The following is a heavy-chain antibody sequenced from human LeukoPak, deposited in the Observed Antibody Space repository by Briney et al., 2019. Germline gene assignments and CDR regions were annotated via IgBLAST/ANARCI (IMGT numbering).Heavy chain of an antibody. Sequence: GESLKISFKGSGYTFTIYWIGWVRQMPGKGLEWMGIIYPGDSDTRYSPSFQGQVTMSVDRSITTAYLQWSSLKASDTAIYYCARKTGGSGTYKGLFDIWGQGTMDTVSS. CDR3: ARKTGGSGTYKGLFDI. V-gene: IGHV5-51*01. CDR2: IYPGDSDT. D-gene: IGHD3-10*01. J-gene: IGHJ3*02. CDR1: GYTFTIYW.